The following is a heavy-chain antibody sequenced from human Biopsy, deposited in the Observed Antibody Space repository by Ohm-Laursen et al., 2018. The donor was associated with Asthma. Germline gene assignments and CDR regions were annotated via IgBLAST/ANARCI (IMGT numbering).Heavy chain of an antibody. J-gene: IGHJ3*02. CDR3: AKERYYDFWSGYTI. CDR2: MSFDGRQT. D-gene: IGHD3-3*01. V-gene: IGHV3-30*18. CDR1: GFSFNSYG. Sequence: SLRLSCAASGFSFNSYGMHWVRQAPGKGLEWVAVMSFDGRQTYYADSVKGRFAISRDNSKNTLYLQMNSLRAEDTAVYYCAKERYYDFWSGYTIWGQGTMVTVSS.